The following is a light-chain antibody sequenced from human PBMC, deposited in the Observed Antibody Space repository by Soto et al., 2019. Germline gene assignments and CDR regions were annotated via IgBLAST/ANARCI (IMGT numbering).Light chain of an antibody. Sequence: IQIAQSPSTLSRSVGDRVTITCRASQTISSWLAWYRQKPGKAPKLLIYKASTLKSGVPSRFSGSGSGTEFTLTISSLQPDDFATYYCQHYNSYSEAFGQGTKVDIK. J-gene: IGKJ1*01. CDR2: KAS. CDR1: QTISSW. V-gene: IGKV1-5*03. CDR3: QHYNSYSEA.